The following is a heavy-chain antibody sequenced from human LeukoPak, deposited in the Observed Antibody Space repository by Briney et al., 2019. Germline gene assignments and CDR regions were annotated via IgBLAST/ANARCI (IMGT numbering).Heavy chain of an antibody. V-gene: IGHV3-30-3*01. D-gene: IGHD4-17*01. Sequence: GGSLRLSCAASGFTFSTYTIHWVRQAPGKGLEWVAGISYDGSNKYYADSVEGRFTISRDNSKNTLYLQRNSLSAEDTAVYYCARKYGDEGDYWGQGTLVTVSS. CDR3: ARKYGDEGDY. CDR1: GFTFSTYT. J-gene: IGHJ4*02. CDR2: ISYDGSNK.